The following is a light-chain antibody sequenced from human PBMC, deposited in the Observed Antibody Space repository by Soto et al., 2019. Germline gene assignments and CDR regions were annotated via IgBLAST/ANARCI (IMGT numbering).Light chain of an antibody. CDR2: DVS. Sequence: QSVLTQPRSLSGSPGQSVTISCTGPTIGAHSFVSWYQDRPDKVPKLLIYDVSQRPSGIPDRFSGSRSANTASLTISGLQADDAAAYYFCSYTGNKVFVFGTGTKVTAL. CDR1: TIGAHSF. J-gene: IGLJ1*01. V-gene: IGLV2-11*01. CDR3: CSYTGNKVFV.